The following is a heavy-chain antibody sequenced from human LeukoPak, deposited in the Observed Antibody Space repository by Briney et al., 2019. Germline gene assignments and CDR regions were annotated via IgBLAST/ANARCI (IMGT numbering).Heavy chain of an antibody. Sequence: AGGSLRLSCAASGFTFSSYSMNWVRQAPGKGLEWVSSISRRKSYIYYADSVKGRYTISRDNAKNSLDQQMNSLRAEDPAVSYCASSSGYYGSRYSFDSWGQGTLVTVSS. J-gene: IGHJ4*02. CDR1: GFTFSSYS. V-gene: IGHV3-21*01. D-gene: IGHD3-22*01. CDR2: ISRRKSYI. CDR3: ASSSGYYGSRYSFDS.